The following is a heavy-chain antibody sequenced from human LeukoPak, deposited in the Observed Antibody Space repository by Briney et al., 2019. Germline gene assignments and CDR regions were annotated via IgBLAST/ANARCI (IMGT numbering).Heavy chain of an antibody. CDR1: GGSISSSTYF. CDR2: IYYSGST. CDR3: ARLAIQPSKTPLYYYYYMDV. D-gene: IGHD5-18*01. Sequence: PSETLSLTCTVSGGSISSSTYFWGWIRQPPGKGLEWIGTIYYSGSTYYNPSLKSRVTISVDSSKNQFSLRLSSVTAADTAVYYCARLAIQPSKTPLYYYYYMDVWGKGTTVTISS. V-gene: IGHV4-39*07. J-gene: IGHJ6*03.